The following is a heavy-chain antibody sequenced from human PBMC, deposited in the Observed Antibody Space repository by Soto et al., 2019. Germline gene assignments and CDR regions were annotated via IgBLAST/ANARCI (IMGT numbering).Heavy chain of an antibody. CDR1: GGTFSSYA. D-gene: IGHD3-22*01. J-gene: IGHJ4*02. V-gene: IGHV1-69*12. CDR2: IIPIFGTA. Sequence: QVQLVQSGAEVKKPGSSVKVSCKASGGTFSSYAISWVRQAPGQGLEWMGGIIPIFGTANYAQKFQGRVTITADESTSTAYMELSSLRSEDTAVYYWARRDGNYYYDSSGYYPYWGQGTLVTVSS. CDR3: ARRDGNYYYDSSGYYPY.